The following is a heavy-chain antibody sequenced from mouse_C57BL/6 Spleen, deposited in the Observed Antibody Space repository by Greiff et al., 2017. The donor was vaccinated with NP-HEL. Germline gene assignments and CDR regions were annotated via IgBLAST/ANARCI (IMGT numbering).Heavy chain of an antibody. D-gene: IGHD1-2*01. CDR3: ARRGTTALDY. J-gene: IGHJ2*01. CDR2: ISGGGGNT. CDR1: GFTFSSYT. V-gene: IGHV5-9*01. Sequence: EVKLMESGGGLVKPGGSLKLSCAASGFTFSSYTMSWVRQTPEKRLEWVATISGGGGNTYYPDSVKGRFTISRDNAKNTLYLQMSSLRSEDTALYYCARRGTTALDYWGQGTTLTVSS.